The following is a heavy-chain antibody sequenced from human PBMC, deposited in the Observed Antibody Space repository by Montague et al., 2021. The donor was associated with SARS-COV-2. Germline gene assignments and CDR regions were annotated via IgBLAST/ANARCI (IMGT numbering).Heavy chain of an antibody. CDR3: AGAFRRGMAGMPLFY. CDR2: INHTGST. V-gene: IGHV4-34*01. J-gene: IGHJ4*02. CDR1: GGSFSNYY. Sequence: SETLSLTCAVYGGSFSNYYWTWIRQSPGKRLEWIGEINHTGSTTYNPSLKSRVTISVDTSKNQFSLKLTSVTVADTALYYWAGAFRRGMAGMPLFYWGQGTLVTVSS. D-gene: IGHD6-19*01.